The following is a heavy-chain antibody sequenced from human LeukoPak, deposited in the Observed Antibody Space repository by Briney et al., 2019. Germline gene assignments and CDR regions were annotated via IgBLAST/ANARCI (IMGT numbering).Heavy chain of an antibody. D-gene: IGHD3-9*01. J-gene: IGHJ4*02. Sequence: TLSLTCTVSGGSISSGGYYWSWICQHPGKGLEWIGYIYYSGSTYYNPSLKSRVTISVDTSKNQFSLKLSSVTAADTAVYYCARETSLTRIDYWGQGTLVTVSS. V-gene: IGHV4-31*03. CDR1: GGSISSGGYY. CDR2: IYYSGST. CDR3: ARETSLTRIDY.